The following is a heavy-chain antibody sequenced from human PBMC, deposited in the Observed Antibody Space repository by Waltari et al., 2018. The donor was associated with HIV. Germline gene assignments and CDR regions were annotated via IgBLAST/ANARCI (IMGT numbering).Heavy chain of an antibody. CDR3: ARDLIFYYDTSDYYPFDY. CDR1: GYTFPDYY. Sequence: QVQLVQSGAEVKKPGASVKVSCKASGYTFPDYYMHWVRQAPGQGLEWLGWINPNSGNTIYAQNFQGRVSMTRDTSIRTAYMELSRLRSDDTAVYYCARDLIFYYDTSDYYPFDYWGQGTLVTVSS. D-gene: IGHD3-22*01. V-gene: IGHV1-2*02. CDR2: INPNSGNT. J-gene: IGHJ4*02.